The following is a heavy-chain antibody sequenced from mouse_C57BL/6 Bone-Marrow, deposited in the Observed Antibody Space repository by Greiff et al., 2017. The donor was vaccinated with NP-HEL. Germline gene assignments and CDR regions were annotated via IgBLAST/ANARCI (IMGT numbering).Heavy chain of an antibody. J-gene: IGHJ2*01. Sequence: EVHLVESGGGLVQSGRSLRLSCATSGFTFSDFYMEWVRQAPGKGLEWIAASRNKANDYTTEYSASVKGRFIVSRDTSQSILYLQMNALRAEDTAIYYCARDAKGSLDYWGQGTTLTVSS. CDR1: GFTFSDFY. CDR2: SRNKANDYTT. V-gene: IGHV7-1*01. D-gene: IGHD3-3*01. CDR3: ARDAKGSLDY.